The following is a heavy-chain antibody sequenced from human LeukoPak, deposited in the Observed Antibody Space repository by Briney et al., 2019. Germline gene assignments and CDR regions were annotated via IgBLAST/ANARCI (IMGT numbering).Heavy chain of an antibody. CDR3: ARDEEPDSSSSGKYFQH. V-gene: IGHV4-30-4*08. J-gene: IGHJ1*01. D-gene: IGHD6-6*01. Sequence: PSETLSLTCTVSGGSISSGDYYWGWIRQPPGKGLEWIGYIYYSGSTYYNPSLRSRVTISVDTSKNQFSLKLSSVTAADTAVYYCARDEEPDSSSSGKYFQHWGQGTLVTVSS. CDR1: GGSISSGDYY. CDR2: IYYSGST.